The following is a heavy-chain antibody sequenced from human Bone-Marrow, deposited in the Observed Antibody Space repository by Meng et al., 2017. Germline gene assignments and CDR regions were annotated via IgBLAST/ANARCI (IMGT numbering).Heavy chain of an antibody. J-gene: IGHJ4*02. CDR3: ATGAAVADH. Sequence: VRLVESGGGLVKPVGSLRLSCVASGLSFTDAWMSWVRQAPGKGLEWVGRIKRNSDGGTIDYAAPVKGRFTISRDDSKNTLYLQMDSLITEDTAVYFCATGAAVADHWGQGTLVTVSS. CDR1: GLSFTDAW. CDR2: IKRNSDGGTI. D-gene: IGHD6-13*01. V-gene: IGHV3-15*01.